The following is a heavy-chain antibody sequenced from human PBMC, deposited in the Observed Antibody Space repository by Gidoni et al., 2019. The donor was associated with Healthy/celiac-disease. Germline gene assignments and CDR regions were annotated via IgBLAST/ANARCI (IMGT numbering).Heavy chain of an antibody. CDR2: IFSNDEK. CDR1: GFSLSNARMG. D-gene: IGHD1-26*01. J-gene: IGHJ4*02. Sequence: QVTLKESGPVLVKPTETLTLTCTVSGFSLSNARMGVSWIRQPPGKALEWLAHIFSNDEKSYSTSLKSRLTISKDTSKSQVVLTMTNMDPVDTATYYCARMDEVGANSATYYFDYWGQGTLVTVSS. V-gene: IGHV2-26*01. CDR3: ARMDEVGANSATYYFDY.